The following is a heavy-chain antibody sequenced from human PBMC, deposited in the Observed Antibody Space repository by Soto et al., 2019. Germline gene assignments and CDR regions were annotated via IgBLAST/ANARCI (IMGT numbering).Heavy chain of an antibody. CDR1: ENIFSTYN. V-gene: IGHV3-48*02. D-gene: IGHD3-9*01. CDR2: ISADSKGT. Sequence: PGGSLRLSCASSENIFSTYNMNWIRQAPGKGLEWVSYISADSKGTYYAESVKGRFTISRDNAKNPLFLQMRSLRDEDTAVYYCARDQTPDNHLRYFDWCDAFDIWGQGTMVTVSS. CDR3: ARDQTPDNHLRYFDWCDAFDI. J-gene: IGHJ3*02.